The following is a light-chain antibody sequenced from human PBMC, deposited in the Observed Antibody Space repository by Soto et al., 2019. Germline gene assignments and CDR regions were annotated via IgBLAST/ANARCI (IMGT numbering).Light chain of an antibody. CDR2: DVS. V-gene: IGLV2-14*01. CDR1: SSDIGSYNY. J-gene: IGLJ1*01. Sequence: QSALTQPASVSGSPGQSITISCTGTSSDIGSYNYVSWYQQHPGKAPKLMIYDVSNRPSGVSNRFSGSKSANTASLTISGLQAEDEADYYCSSYTGSTTPYVFGAGTKVTVL. CDR3: SSYTGSTTPYV.